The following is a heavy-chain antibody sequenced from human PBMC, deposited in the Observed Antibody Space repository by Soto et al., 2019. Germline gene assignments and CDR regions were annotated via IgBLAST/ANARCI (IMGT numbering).Heavy chain of an antibody. V-gene: IGHV3-30*18. CDR2: ISYDGSNK. Sequence: GGSLRLSCAASGFTFSSYGMHWVRRAPGKGLEWVAVISYDGSNKYYADSVKGRFTISRDNSKNTLYLQMNSLRAEDTAVYYCAKENEYYFDYWGQGTLITVSS. D-gene: IGHD1-1*01. J-gene: IGHJ4*02. CDR3: AKENEYYFDY. CDR1: GFTFSSYG.